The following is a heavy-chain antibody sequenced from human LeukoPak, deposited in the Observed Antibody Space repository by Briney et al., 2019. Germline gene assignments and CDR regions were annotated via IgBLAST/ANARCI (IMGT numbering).Heavy chain of an antibody. V-gene: IGHV4-34*01. CDR2: INHSGST. J-gene: IGHJ6*02. D-gene: IGHD3-10*01. Sequence: SETLSLTCAVYGGSFSGYYWSWIRQPPGKGLEWIGEINHSGSTNYNPSLKSRVTISVDTSKHQFSLKLSSVTAADTAVYYCASGSNYYGMDVWGQGTTVTVSS. CDR3: ASGSNYYGMDV. CDR1: GGSFSGYY.